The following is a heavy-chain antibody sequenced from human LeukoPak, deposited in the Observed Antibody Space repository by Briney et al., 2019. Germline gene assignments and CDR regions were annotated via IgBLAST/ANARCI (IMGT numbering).Heavy chain of an antibody. V-gene: IGHV3-15*01. Sequence: GGSQRLSCAASGFTFSDAWMNWVRQAPGKGLEWVGRIKSEAAGGTTDYAAPVKGRFTVSRDDSKNTLYLQMNSLKTEDTAVYYCTTDGYFDSSGYYYPHDYWGQGAPLSVSS. CDR1: GFTFSDAW. CDR3: TTDGYFDSSGYYYPHDY. CDR2: IKSEAAGGTT. J-gene: IGHJ4*02. D-gene: IGHD3-22*01.